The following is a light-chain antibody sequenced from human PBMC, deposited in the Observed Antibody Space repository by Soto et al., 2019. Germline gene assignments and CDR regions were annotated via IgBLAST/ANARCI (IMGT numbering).Light chain of an antibody. CDR1: QDIRKY. CDR3: QQSFTTPWT. J-gene: IGKJ1*01. CDR2: DAS. V-gene: IGKV1-33*01. Sequence: DIQMTQSPSSLSASVGDRVTITCQASQDIRKYLNWYQQKPGKAPKLLIYDASNLETGVPSRFSGSGSGTDFTVTISSLQPEDFATYYCQQSFTTPWTFGQGTKVDIK.